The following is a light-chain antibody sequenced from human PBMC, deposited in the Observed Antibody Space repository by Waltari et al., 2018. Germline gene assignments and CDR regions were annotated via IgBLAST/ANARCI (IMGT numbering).Light chain of an antibody. CDR3: QQRSYLVT. V-gene: IGKV3-11*01. J-gene: IGKJ4*01. CDR1: QTVSNY. Sequence: IVLTQSPATLSLSPGERATLSCRASQTVSNYLAWYQQKPGQAPRPLIYDASNRATGVPARFSGSGSGTDFTLTISSLEPEDFAVYYCQQRSYLVTFGGGTKVEIK. CDR2: DAS.